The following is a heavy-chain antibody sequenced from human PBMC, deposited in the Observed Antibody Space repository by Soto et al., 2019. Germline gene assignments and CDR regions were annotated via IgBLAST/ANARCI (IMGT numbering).Heavy chain of an antibody. J-gene: IGHJ4*02. D-gene: IGHD4-4*01. CDR3: ARGTTTVTTEFDY. Sequence: SSETLSLTCTVSGGSISSYYWSWIRQPPGKGLEWIGYIYYSGSTNYNPSLKSRVTISVDTSKNQFSLKLSSVTAAGTAVYYCARGTTTVTTEFDYWGQGTLVTVSS. V-gene: IGHV4-59*01. CDR1: GGSISSYY. CDR2: IYYSGST.